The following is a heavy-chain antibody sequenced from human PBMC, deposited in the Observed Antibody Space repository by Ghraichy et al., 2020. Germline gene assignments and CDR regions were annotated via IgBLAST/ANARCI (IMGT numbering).Heavy chain of an antibody. Sequence: SVKVSCKASGGTFSSYAISWVRQAPGQGLEWMGRIIPILGIANYAQKFQGRVTITADKSTSTAYMELSSLRSEDTAVYYCARDKVTIEGYMDVWGKGTTVTVSS. CDR1: GGTFSSYA. CDR2: IIPILGIA. D-gene: IGHD3-3*01. V-gene: IGHV1-69*04. J-gene: IGHJ6*03. CDR3: ARDKVTIEGYMDV.